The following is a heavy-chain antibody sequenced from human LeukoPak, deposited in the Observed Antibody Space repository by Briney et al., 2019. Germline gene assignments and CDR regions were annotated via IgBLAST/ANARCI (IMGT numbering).Heavy chain of an antibody. J-gene: IGHJ4*02. V-gene: IGHV4-38-2*01. CDR1: GYSISSGYY. CDR2: IYHSGST. CDR3: ARLGIDSSGWPFDY. D-gene: IGHD6-19*01. Sequence: SETLSPTCAVSGYSISSGYYWGWIRQPPGKGLEWIGSIYHSGSTYYNPSLKSRVTISVDTSKNQFSLKLSSVTAADTAVYYCARLGIDSSGWPFDYWGQGTLVTVSS.